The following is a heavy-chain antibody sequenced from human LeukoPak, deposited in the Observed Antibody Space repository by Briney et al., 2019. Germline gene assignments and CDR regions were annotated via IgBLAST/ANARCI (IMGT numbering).Heavy chain of an antibody. CDR1: GFTFSNYA. V-gene: IGHV3-30-3*01. D-gene: IGHD3-22*01. CDR2: ISYDGSSK. J-gene: IGHJ4*02. CDR3: ATDQGNYYYDGTGFHYRDY. Sequence: GGSLRLSCAASGFTFSNYAILWVRQAPGKGLEWVAVISYDGSSKNFADSVKGRFTISRDNSKNTLYLQMNSLKTEDTAVYYCATDQGNYYYDGTGFHYRDYWGQGTLVTVSS.